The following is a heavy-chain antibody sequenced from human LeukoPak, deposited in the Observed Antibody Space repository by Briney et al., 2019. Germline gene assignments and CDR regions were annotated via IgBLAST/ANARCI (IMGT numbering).Heavy chain of an antibody. Sequence: SVKVSCKTSGGTFSSSAITWVRQAPGQGLEWMGRIIPVLSITSYAQKFQGRVAITADTSTSTVYMELSSLRSEETAVYYCARDQGLTAPPPYGLDVWGQGTTVIVSS. V-gene: IGHV1-69*04. CDR1: GGTFSSSA. CDR3: ARDQGLTAPPPYGLDV. CDR2: IIPVLSIT. D-gene: IGHD4/OR15-4a*01. J-gene: IGHJ6*02.